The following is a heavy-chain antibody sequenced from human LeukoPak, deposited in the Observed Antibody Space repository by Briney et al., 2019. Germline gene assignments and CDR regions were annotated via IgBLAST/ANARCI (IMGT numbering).Heavy chain of an antibody. CDR3: ARGYRYFDC. CDR2: ISSSSSSI. D-gene: IGHD5-18*01. CDR1: GLTFSSYS. J-gene: IGHJ4*02. Sequence: GGSLRLSCAASGLTFSSYSMNWVRQAPGKGLEWVSFISSSSSSIYYADSVKGRFTFSRDNAENSLYLEINSLRAEDTAVYYCARGYRYFDCWGQGTLVTVSS. V-gene: IGHV3-21*01.